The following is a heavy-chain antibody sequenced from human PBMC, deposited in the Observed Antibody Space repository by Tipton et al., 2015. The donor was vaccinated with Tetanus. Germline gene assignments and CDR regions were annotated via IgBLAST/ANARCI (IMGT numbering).Heavy chain of an antibody. V-gene: IGHV4-61*01. J-gene: IGHJ4*02. CDR3: ARVKAYYYDSSGTSWFDY. CDR1: GGSVSSGSYY. CDR2: IYYSGST. Sequence: TLSLTCTVSGGSVSSGSYYWSWIRQPPGKGLEWIGYIYYSGSTNYNPSLKSRVTISVDTSKNQFSLKLSSVTAADTAVYYCARVKAYYYDSSGTSWFDYWGQGTLVTVSS. D-gene: IGHD3-22*01.